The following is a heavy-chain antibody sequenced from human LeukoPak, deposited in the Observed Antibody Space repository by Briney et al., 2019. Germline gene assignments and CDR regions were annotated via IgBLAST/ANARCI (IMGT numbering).Heavy chain of an antibody. J-gene: IGHJ6*03. CDR1: IDSISSYY. CDR3: ARGLVVPAALGYYYYMDV. Sequence: SETLSLTCSVSIDSISSYYWNWIRQPPGKGLEWIGYIYDSGSTNYNPSLKSRVTISVDTSKNQISLILTSVTAADTAVYYCARGLVVPAALGYYYYMDVWGKGTTVTVSS. CDR2: IYDSGST. V-gene: IGHV4-59*01. D-gene: IGHD2-2*01.